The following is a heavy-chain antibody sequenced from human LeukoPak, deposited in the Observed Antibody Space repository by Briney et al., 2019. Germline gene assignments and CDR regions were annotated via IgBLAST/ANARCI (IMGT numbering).Heavy chain of an antibody. Sequence: ASVKVSCKVSGYTLTELSMHWVRQAPGKGLEWMGGFYPEDGETSYAQKFQGRVTITDDTSTDTDYMKLSSMRSEETAVYCCKGAQWLVVGAFDIWGQGTMVTVSS. V-gene: IGHV1-24*01. D-gene: IGHD6-19*01. CDR1: GYTLTELS. CDR3: KGAQWLVVGAFDI. J-gene: IGHJ3*02. CDR2: FYPEDGET.